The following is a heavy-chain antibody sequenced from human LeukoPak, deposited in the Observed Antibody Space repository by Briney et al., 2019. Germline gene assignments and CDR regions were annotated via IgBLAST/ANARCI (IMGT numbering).Heavy chain of an antibody. Sequence: SETLSLTCTVSGGSISSADYYWGWIRQPPGKGLEWIGYIYYSGSTYYDPSLKSRVTISVDTSKNQFSLKLSSVTAADTAVYYCARAHYLDYWGQGTLVTVSS. CDR3: ARAHYLDY. J-gene: IGHJ4*02. V-gene: IGHV4-30-4*01. CDR2: IYYSGST. CDR1: GGSISSADYY.